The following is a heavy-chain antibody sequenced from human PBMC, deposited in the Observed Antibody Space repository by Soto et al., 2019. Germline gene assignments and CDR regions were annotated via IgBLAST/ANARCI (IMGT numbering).Heavy chain of an antibody. D-gene: IGHD1-26*01. V-gene: IGHV3-33*01. J-gene: IGHJ4*02. CDR1: GVSFYIYV. CDR3: ARTVRSGSYFDY. CDR2: IWYDGSNK. Sequence: PGWSIGLCCAACGVSFYIYVVHGVLKTLGKGLERVAVIWYDGSNKYYADSVKGRFTISRDNSKNTMYLQMNSLRAEDTAVYCCARTVRSGSYFDYWGEGTLVTVSS.